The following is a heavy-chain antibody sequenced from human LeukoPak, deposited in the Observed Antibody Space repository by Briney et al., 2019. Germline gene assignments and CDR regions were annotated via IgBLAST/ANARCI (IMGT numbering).Heavy chain of an antibody. V-gene: IGHV1-2*02. CDR3: ARLATVPG. Sequence: ASVKVSCKASGYTFTGYYLHWVRQAPGQGLEWMGWIHPNSGDTNFAQRFQGRVAMTRDTSISTAYMELTSLRSDDTAVYYCARLATVPGWGQGTLVTVSS. CDR1: GYTFTGYY. CDR2: IHPNSGDT. D-gene: IGHD6-19*01. J-gene: IGHJ1*01.